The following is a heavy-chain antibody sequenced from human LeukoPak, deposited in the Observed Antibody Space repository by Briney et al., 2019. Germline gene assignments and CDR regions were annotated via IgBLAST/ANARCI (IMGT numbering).Heavy chain of an antibody. D-gene: IGHD2-8*02. J-gene: IGHJ4*02. CDR3: AREAGYDTGGYPRDY. V-gene: IGHV3-33*01. CDR2: IWYDGSNE. Sequence: PGGSLRLSCAVSGFTFTSYGMHWVRQAPGKGLECVALIWYDGSNEFYADSVKGRFTISRDNSKNTLYLQMNSLRAEDTAIYYCAREAGYDTGGYPRDYWGQGTLVTVSS. CDR1: GFTFTSYG.